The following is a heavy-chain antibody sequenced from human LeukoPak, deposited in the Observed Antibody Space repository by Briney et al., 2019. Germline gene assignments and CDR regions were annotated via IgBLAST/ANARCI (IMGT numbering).Heavy chain of an antibody. D-gene: IGHD3-9*01. Sequence: GGSLRLSCAASGFTFSSYSMNWVRQAPGKGLEWVSYIGSSGSTIYYADSVKGRFTISRDNAKNSLYLQMNSLRAEDTAVYYCARGPASDILTGYIRTYYMDVWGKGTTVTISS. CDR1: GFTFSSYS. CDR2: IGSSGSTI. CDR3: ARGPASDILTGYIRTYYMDV. J-gene: IGHJ6*03. V-gene: IGHV3-48*04.